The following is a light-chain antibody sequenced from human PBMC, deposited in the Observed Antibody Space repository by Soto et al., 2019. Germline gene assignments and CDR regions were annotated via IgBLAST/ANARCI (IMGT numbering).Light chain of an antibody. J-gene: IGKJ5*01. Sequence: DIQMTQSLSTLSASVGDRVTITCRASHIISDYLNWYQQKPGIAPNLLIHTASTLQSGVPSRFRGSGYGTELTITISSMKPEDFETYYCQQRNSYPITFGHGTRLEIK. CDR3: QQRNSYPIT. V-gene: IGKV1-17*01. CDR2: TAS. CDR1: HIISDY.